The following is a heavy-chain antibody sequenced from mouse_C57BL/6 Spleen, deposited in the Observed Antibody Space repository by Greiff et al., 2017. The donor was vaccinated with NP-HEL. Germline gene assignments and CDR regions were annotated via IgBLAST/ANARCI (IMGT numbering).Heavy chain of an antibody. CDR2: INPNNGGT. V-gene: IGHV1-26*01. CDR3: ARCGGYYPYYAMDY. CDR1: GYTFTDYY. Sequence: VQLQQSGPELVKPGASVKISCKASGYTFTDYYMNWVKQSHGKSLEWIGDINPNNGGTSYNQKFKGKATLTVDKSSSTAYMELRSLTSEDSAVYYCARCGGYYPYYAMDYWGQGTSVTVSS. J-gene: IGHJ4*01. D-gene: IGHD2-3*01.